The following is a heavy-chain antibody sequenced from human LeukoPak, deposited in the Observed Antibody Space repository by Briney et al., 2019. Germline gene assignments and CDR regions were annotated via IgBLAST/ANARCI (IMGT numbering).Heavy chain of an antibody. CDR3: ARPMYYYDSSASLAV. CDR2: ISSNGKNK. J-gene: IGHJ6*02. V-gene: IGHV3-30*04. Sequence: PGGSLRLSCAASGFTFSSYGIHWVRQAPGKWLEWVALISSNGKNKDYADSVKGRFTISRDNSENTLYLQMNSLRAEDTAVYYCARPMYYYDSSASLAVWGQGTTVTVTS. CDR1: GFTFSSYG. D-gene: IGHD3-22*01.